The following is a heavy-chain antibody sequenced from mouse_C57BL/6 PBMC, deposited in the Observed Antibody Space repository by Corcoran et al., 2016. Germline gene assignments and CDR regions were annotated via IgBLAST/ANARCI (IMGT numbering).Heavy chain of an antibody. J-gene: IGHJ2*01. D-gene: IGHD1-1*01. CDR1: GYTFTSYW. V-gene: IGHV1-55*01. CDR3: ARYGITTVVGGYFDY. Sequence: QVQLQQPGAELVKPGASVKMSCKASGYTFTSYWITWVKQRPGQGLEWIGDIYPGSGSTNYNEKFKSKATLTVDTSSSTAYMQLSSLTSEDSAVYYCARYGITTVVGGYFDYWGQGTTLTVSS. CDR2: IYPGSGST.